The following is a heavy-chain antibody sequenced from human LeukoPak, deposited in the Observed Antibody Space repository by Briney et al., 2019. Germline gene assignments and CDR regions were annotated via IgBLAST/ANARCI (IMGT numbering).Heavy chain of an antibody. Sequence: PGGSLRLSCAASGFTFSRYAMSWVRQAPGTGLEWVSVISASGGVTYYADSVKGRFTISRDNSKNTLYLQMNSLKAEDTAVYYCSKIMGIIHCWGQGTLVTVSS. CDR2: ISASGGVT. CDR3: SKIMGIIHC. D-gene: IGHD3-3*01. CDR1: GFTFSRYA. V-gene: IGHV3-23*01. J-gene: IGHJ4*02.